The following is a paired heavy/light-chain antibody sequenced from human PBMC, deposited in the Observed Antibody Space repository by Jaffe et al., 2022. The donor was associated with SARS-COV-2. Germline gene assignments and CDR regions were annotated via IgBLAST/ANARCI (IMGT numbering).Light chain of an antibody. J-gene: IGKJ1*01. CDR3: QQYNNFPRT. CDR2: GAS. Sequence: EIVMTQSPATLSVSPGERATLSCRASQSVSSNLAWYQQKPGQAPRLLIYGASTRATDMPARFSGSGSGTEFTLTISSLQSEDFAVYYCQQYNNFPRTFGQGTKVEIK. CDR1: QSVSSN. V-gene: IGKV3-15*01.
Heavy chain of an antibody. D-gene: IGHD3-10*01. CDR1: AGSISGTSYY. J-gene: IGHJ2*01. CDR3: ATYGGGLEWYFDL. Sequence: QLQLQESGPGLVKPSETLSLTCTVSAGSISGTSYYWHWIRQPPGTGLEWIGSIYFSGTTFYNPSLQSRVTISVDTSKNQFSLKLSSVTAADMAVYYCATYGGGLEWYFDLWGRGTLVTVSS. V-gene: IGHV4-39*01. CDR2: IYFSGTT.